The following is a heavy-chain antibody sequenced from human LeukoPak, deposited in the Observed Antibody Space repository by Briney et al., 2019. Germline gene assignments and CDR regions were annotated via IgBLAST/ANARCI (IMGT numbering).Heavy chain of an antibody. D-gene: IGHD1-7*01. CDR1: GGTFSSYT. V-gene: IGHV1-69*04. CDR2: IIPILGIA. J-gene: IGHJ5*02. CDR3: AREKKEMTGTRPHNWFDP. Sequence: SVKVSCKASGGTFSSYTISWVRQAPGQGLEWMGRIIPILGIANYAQKFQGRVTITADKSTSTAYMELSSLRSEDTAVYYCAREKKEMTGTRPHNWFDPWGQGTLVTVSS.